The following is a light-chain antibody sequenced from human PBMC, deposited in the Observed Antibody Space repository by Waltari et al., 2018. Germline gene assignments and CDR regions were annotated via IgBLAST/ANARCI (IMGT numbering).Light chain of an antibody. J-gene: IGLJ1*01. CDR1: SSDVCGDNP. CDR2: DVT. Sequence: QSALTQPASVSGSPGQPIPIHCPGTSSDVCGDNPSSWYQQTPGKAPKLLSYDVTKRPLGVSNRYSGSKSGNTASLTISGLQAEDEAVYYCSSYRTSSTFVFGPGTKVTVL. CDR3: SSYRTSSTFV. V-gene: IGLV2-14*01.